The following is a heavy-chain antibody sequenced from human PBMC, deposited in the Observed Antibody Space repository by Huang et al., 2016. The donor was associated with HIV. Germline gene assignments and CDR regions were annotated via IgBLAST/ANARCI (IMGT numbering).Heavy chain of an antibody. V-gene: IGHV4-34*02. J-gene: IGHJ6*02. CDR3: ARQWTILEWLLGLDV. Sequence: QMQLQQRGAGLLKPSETLSLTCGVSGGSFTGNYLTWIRPAPGKGLEWIGEVNDSGATNRKPAGNGRVTRSLEKANRELTLNLRSVTAADTAVYYCARQWTILEWLLGLDVWGQGTTVIVSS. D-gene: IGHD3-3*01. CDR2: VNDSGAT. CDR1: GGSFTGNY.